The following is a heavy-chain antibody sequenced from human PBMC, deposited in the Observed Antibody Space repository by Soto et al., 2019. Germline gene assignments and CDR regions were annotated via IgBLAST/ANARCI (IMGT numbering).Heavy chain of an antibody. D-gene: IGHD3-9*01. J-gene: IGHJ5*02. Sequence: PGGSLRLSCAASGFTLSSYGMHWVRQAPGKGLEWVAVISYDGSNKYYADSVKGRFTISRDNSKNTLYLQMNSLRAEDTAVYYCAKENILIEQLGPGGWFDPWGQGTLVTVSS. CDR3: AKENILIEQLGPGGWFDP. CDR1: GFTLSSYG. CDR2: ISYDGSNK. V-gene: IGHV3-30*18.